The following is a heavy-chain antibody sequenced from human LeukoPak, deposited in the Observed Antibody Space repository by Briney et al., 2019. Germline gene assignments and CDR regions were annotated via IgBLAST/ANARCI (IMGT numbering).Heavy chain of an antibody. CDR3: ARESQTAGTDY. J-gene: IGHJ4*02. CDR2: ISGSGSTI. V-gene: IGHV3-48*03. CDR1: GFTFSSYE. D-gene: IGHD6-13*01. Sequence: GGSLRLSCAASGFTFSSYEMNWVRQAPGKGLEWVSYISGSGSTIYYADSVKGRFTISRDNAKNSLYLQMNSLRTEDTAVYYCARESQTAGTDYWGQGTLVTVSS.